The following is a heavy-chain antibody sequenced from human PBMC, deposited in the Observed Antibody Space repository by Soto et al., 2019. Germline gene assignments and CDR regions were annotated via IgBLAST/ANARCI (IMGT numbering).Heavy chain of an antibody. CDR3: ARASDPGHWSQSSGMDV. D-gene: IGHD1-1*01. V-gene: IGHV1-69*01. J-gene: IGHJ6*02. Sequence: QVQLVQSGAEVKKPGSLVKVSCKASGGTFSSYAISWVRQAPGQGLEWMGGIIPIFGTANYAQKFQGRVTITADESTSTAYMELSSLRSEDTAVYYCARASDPGHWSQSSGMDVWCQGTTVTVSS. CDR1: GGTFSSYA. CDR2: IIPIFGTA.